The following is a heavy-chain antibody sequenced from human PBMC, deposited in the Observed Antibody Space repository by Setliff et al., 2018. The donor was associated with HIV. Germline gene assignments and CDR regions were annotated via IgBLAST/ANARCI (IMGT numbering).Heavy chain of an antibody. CDR2: ISSSSTK. Sequence: GGSLRLSCAASGFNFSMYSMNWVRQAPGKGLEWVSYISSSSTKYYADSVKGRFTISRDNAKNSLYLHMNTLRADDTALYYCTTGAFQGGDFWSGYYTAYFDYWGQGTLVTVSS. D-gene: IGHD3-3*01. CDR1: GFNFSMYS. J-gene: IGHJ4*02. CDR3: TTGAFQGGDFWSGYYTAYFDY. V-gene: IGHV3-48*01.